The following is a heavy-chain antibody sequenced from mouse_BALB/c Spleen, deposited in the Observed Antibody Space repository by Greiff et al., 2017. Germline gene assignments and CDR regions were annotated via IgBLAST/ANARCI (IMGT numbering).Heavy chain of an antibody. CDR1: GFTFSDYY. CDR2: ISDGGSYT. Sequence: EGKLMESGGGLVKPGGSLKLSCAASGFTFSDYYMYWVRQTPEKRLEWVATISDGGSYTYYPDSVKGRFTISRDNAKNNLYLQMSSLKSEDTAMYYCASDYYGSSYGFAYWGQGTLVTVSA. J-gene: IGHJ3*01. CDR3: ASDYYGSSYGFAY. D-gene: IGHD1-1*01. V-gene: IGHV5-4*02.